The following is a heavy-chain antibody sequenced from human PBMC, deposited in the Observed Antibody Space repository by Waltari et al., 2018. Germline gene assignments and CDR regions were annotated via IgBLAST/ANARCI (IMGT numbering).Heavy chain of an antibody. V-gene: IGHV4-61*02. J-gene: IGHJ4*02. CDR1: GGSINSDDHY. Sequence: QVQLQESGPGLVKPSQTLSLTCTVSGGSINSDDHYWSWIRQPAGKGLEWIGRIYVGVSTYHSPSFKNRVTFSEDMSKNQFSLRLKSVTAADTAFYYCARESSLGVWGTFRHYYFDSWGQGILVTVSS. CDR2: IYVGVST. CDR3: ARESSLGVWGTFRHYYFDS. D-gene: IGHD3-16*02.